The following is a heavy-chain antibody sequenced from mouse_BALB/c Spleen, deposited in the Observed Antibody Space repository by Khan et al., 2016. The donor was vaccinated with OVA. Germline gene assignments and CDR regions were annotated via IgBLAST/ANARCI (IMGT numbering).Heavy chain of an antibody. J-gene: IGHJ4*01. D-gene: IGHD1-1*01. Sequence: LQQSGPGLVKPSQSLSLTCTATGYSITSDYAWNWIRQFPGNKLEWMGYISYSGSTNYNPALKSRISITRDTSKNQFFLQLNSVTTEDTATYYCARDASRYNYAMDYWGQGTSVTVSS. CDR3: ARDASRYNYAMDY. CDR1: GYSITSDYA. V-gene: IGHV3-2*02. CDR2: ISYSGST.